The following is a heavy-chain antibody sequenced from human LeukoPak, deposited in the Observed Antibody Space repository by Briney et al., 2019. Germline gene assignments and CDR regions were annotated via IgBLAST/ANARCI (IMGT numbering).Heavy chain of an antibody. Sequence: SVKVSCKXSGGTFSSYAISWVRQAPGQGLEWMGRMIPIFGTANYAQKFQGRVTITTDESTSTAYMELSSLRSEDTAVYYCASSSGGSLEFGYWGQGTLVTVSS. D-gene: IGHD2-15*01. CDR1: GGTFSSYA. J-gene: IGHJ4*02. CDR2: MIPIFGTA. CDR3: ASSSGGSLEFGY. V-gene: IGHV1-69*05.